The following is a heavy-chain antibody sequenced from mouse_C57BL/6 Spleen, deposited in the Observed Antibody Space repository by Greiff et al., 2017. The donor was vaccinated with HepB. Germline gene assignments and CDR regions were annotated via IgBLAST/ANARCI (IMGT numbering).Heavy chain of an antibody. J-gene: IGHJ3*01. V-gene: IGHV1-42*01. CDR3: ASPYDYDGAWFAY. Sequence: EVQLQQSGPELVKPGASVKISCKASGYSFTGYYMNWVKQSPEKSLEWIGEINPSTGGTTYNQKFKAKATLTLDKSSSTAYMQLKSLTSEDSAVYYCASPYDYDGAWFAYWGQGTLVTVSA. D-gene: IGHD2-4*01. CDR2: INPSTGGT. CDR1: GYSFTGYY.